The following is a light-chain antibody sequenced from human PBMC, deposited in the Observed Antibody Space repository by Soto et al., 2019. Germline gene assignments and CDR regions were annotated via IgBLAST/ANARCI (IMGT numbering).Light chain of an antibody. J-gene: IGLJ1*01. V-gene: IGLV2-14*01. CDR2: DVS. CDR1: RSDVGGYNF. Sequence: QSALTQPASVSGSPGQSITISCTGTRSDVGGYNFVSWYQQHPGKAPKLMIYDVSNRPSGFSNRFSGSKSGNTASLTISGLQDEDEADYYCSSYRSSSTGVFGTGTKVTVL. CDR3: SSYRSSSTGV.